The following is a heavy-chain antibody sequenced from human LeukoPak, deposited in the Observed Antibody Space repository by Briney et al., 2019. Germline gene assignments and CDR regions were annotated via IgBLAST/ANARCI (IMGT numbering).Heavy chain of an antibody. J-gene: IGHJ4*02. CDR2: ISPDGSTT. D-gene: IGHD4-11*01. Sequence: GGSLRLSCAASGFSISSYWMHWVRQVPGRGLVWVSRISPDGSTTGYADSVKGRFTASRDNARNTLYLQINSLRAEDSAVYYCTRDRTTITLFELWGQGTLVTVSS. V-gene: IGHV3-74*01. CDR3: TRDRTTITLFEL. CDR1: GFSISSYW.